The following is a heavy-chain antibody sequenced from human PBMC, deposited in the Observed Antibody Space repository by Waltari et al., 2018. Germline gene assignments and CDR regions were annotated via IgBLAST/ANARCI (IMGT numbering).Heavy chain of an antibody. CDR2: ISVGSATI. CDR1: GFTFSFYD. CDR3: ARAGEFRSYYYAMDV. V-gene: IGHV3-48*03. Sequence: EVQLVESGGGLVQSGGSLRLSCATSGFTFSFYDMHWVRQAPGKGLEWLSYISVGSATIYYADSVKGRFSISRDDARNSLFLEINSLRAEDSAVYYCARAGEFRSYYYAMDVWGQGTAVSVS. D-gene: IGHD3-10*01. J-gene: IGHJ6*02.